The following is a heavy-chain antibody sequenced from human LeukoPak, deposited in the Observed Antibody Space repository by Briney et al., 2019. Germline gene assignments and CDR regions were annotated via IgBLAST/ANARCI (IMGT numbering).Heavy chain of an antibody. Sequence: GGSLRLSCVASGFTFSTSWMNWVRQAPGKGLEWVSSISGIGTYIYYADSLQGRFTISRDNAKNSLYLQMNSLRAEDTAVYYCARSGSGSSMDVWGQGTTVTVSS. V-gene: IGHV3-21*01. D-gene: IGHD3-10*01. CDR2: ISGIGTYI. CDR3: ARSGSGSSMDV. CDR1: GFTFSTSW. J-gene: IGHJ6*02.